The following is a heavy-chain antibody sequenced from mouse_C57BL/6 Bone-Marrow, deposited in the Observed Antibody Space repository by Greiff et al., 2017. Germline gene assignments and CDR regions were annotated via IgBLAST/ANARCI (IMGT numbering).Heavy chain of an antibody. CDR3: ARSGNYVGYYFDY. D-gene: IGHD1-3*01. CDR2: FHPYNDDT. J-gene: IGHJ2*01. V-gene: IGHV1-47*01. Sequence: VQLQQSGAELVKPGASVKMSCKASGYTFTTYPLEWMKQNHGKSLEWIGNFHPYNDDTKYNEKFKGKATLTVEQSSSTVYLELSRLSSDDSAVYYCARSGNYVGYYFDYWGQGTTLTVSS. CDR1: GYTFTTYP.